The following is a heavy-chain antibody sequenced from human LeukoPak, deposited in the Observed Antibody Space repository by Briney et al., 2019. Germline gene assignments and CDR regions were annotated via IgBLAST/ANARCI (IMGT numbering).Heavy chain of an antibody. CDR1: GYTFTSYY. D-gene: IGHD5-18*01. J-gene: IGHJ3*02. Sequence: ASVTVSCKASGYTFTSYYMHWVRQAPGQGLEWMGIINPSGGSTSYAQKFQGRVTMTRDTSTSTVYMELSSLRSEDTAVYYCARDTAPLSGHDAFDIWGQGTMVTVSS. CDR3: ARDTAPLSGHDAFDI. V-gene: IGHV1-46*01. CDR2: INPSGGST.